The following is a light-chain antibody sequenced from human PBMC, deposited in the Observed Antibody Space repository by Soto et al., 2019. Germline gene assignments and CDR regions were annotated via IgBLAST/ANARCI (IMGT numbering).Light chain of an antibody. Sequence: DIQMTQSPSSLSASVGDRVTIYCRASQDLDRWLAWYQQKPGEAPKVLIYAASNLRSGVPSRFSGSGSGADFSLTISSLQPEDVATYYCKQSRSFPLTFGGGTKVEIK. CDR1: QDLDRW. CDR2: AAS. J-gene: IGKJ4*01. V-gene: IGKV1-12*01. CDR3: KQSRSFPLT.